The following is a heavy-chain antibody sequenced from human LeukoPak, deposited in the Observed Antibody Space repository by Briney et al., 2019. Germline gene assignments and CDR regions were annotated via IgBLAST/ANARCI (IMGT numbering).Heavy chain of an antibody. D-gene: IGHD3-3*01. V-gene: IGHV4-34*01. CDR3: ARTHYDFWSGYLPPNWFDP. J-gene: IGHJ5*02. CDR2: INHSGST. CDR1: GGSFSGYY. Sequence: PSETLSLTCAVYGGSFSGYYWSWIRQPPGKGLEWIGEINHSGSTNYNPSLKSRVTISVDMSKNQFSLKLSSVAAADTAVYYCARTHYDFWSGYLPPNWFDPWGQGTLVTVSS.